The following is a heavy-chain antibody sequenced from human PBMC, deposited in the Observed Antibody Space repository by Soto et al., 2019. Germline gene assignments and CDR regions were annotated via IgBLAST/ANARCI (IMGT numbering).Heavy chain of an antibody. CDR3: ARVEGSSGAYGVSAVDI. V-gene: IGHV3-7*01. CDR2: IKEDGSEK. Sequence: EVQLVESGGGLVQPGGSLRLSCAASGFTVTTYWMTWVRQAPGKGLEWVANIKEDGSEKNYVDSVKGRFTISRDKAKNSVYLQVNSLRVEDTAVYCCARVEGSSGAYGVSAVDIWGQGTMVTVSS. D-gene: IGHD6-19*01. J-gene: IGHJ3*02. CDR1: GFTVTTYW.